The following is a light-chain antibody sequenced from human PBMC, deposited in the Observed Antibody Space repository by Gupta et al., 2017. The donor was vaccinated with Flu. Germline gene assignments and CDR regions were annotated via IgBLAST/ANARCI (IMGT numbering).Light chain of an antibody. Sequence: SYELTQSLSLSASPGQTARSTCSGNTYSNQYTYWYQQQPGQAPVLVIFKDTERPSGIPERFSGSNSGTTATLTISGVQAEDEAAYYCQSADNSGTYVVFGGGTRLTVL. J-gene: IGLJ3*02. CDR3: QSADNSGTYVV. V-gene: IGLV3-25*03. CDR1: TYSNQY. CDR2: KDT.